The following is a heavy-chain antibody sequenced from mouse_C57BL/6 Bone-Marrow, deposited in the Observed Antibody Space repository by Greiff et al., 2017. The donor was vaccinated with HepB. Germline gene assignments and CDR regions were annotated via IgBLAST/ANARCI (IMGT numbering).Heavy chain of an antibody. V-gene: IGHV1-42*01. CDR3: ARSCYGGNRYWYFDV. D-gene: IGHD1-1*01. Sequence: VQLQQSGPELVKPGASVKISCKASGYSFTGYYMNWVKQSPEKSLEWIGEINPSTGGTTYNQKFKAKATLTVDKSSSTAYMQLKSLTSEDSAVYDCARSCYGGNRYWYFDVWGTGTTVTVAS. CDR1: GYSFTGYY. J-gene: IGHJ1*03. CDR2: INPSTGGT.